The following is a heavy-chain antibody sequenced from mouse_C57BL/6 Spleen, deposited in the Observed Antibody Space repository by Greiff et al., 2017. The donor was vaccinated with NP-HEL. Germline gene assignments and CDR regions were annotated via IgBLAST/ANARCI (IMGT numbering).Heavy chain of an antibody. CDR2: IRSKSNNYAT. CDR1: GFSFNTYA. D-gene: IGHD2-4*01. V-gene: IGHV10-1*01. CDR3: VRDDYDVLYAMDY. Sequence: EVQVVESGGGLVQPKGSLKLSCAASGFSFNTYAMNWVRQAPGKGLEWVARIRSKSNNYATYYADSVKDRFTISRDDSERMLYLQMNNLKTEDTAMYYCVRDDYDVLYAMDYWGQGTSVTVSS. J-gene: IGHJ4*01.